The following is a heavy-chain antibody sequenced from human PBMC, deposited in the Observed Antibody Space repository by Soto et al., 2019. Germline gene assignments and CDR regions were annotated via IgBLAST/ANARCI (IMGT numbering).Heavy chain of an antibody. CDR2: IYYSGST. Sequence: SETLSLTCTVSGGSISSGGYYWSWIRQHPGKGLEWIGYIYYSGSTYYNPSLKSRVTISVDTSKNQFSLKLSSVTAADTAVYYCARDLGIAVAGGEYYFDYWGQGTLVTVSS. V-gene: IGHV4-31*03. CDR3: ARDLGIAVAGGEYYFDY. D-gene: IGHD6-19*01. CDR1: GGSISSGGYY. J-gene: IGHJ4*02.